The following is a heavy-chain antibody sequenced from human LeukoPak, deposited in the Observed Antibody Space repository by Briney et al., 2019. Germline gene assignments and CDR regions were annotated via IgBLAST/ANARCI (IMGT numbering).Heavy chain of an antibody. CDR3: ARTRYSGSHNSAFDL. CDR1: GGSISSYY. Sequence: SETLSLTCTVSGGSISSYYWSWIRQPPGKGLEWIGNIYYSGNTNYNPSLKSRVTISIDTSRIHFTLHLSSVTAADTAVYYCARTRYSGSHNSAFDLWGQGTVVTVSS. D-gene: IGHD1-26*01. V-gene: IGHV4-59*08. CDR2: IYYSGNT. J-gene: IGHJ3*01.